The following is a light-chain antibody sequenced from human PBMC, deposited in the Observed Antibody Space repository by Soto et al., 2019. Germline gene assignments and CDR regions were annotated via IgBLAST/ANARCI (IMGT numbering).Light chain of an antibody. CDR1: SSDVGGYNF. CDR3: SSSAGRNIVV. V-gene: IGLV2-8*01. CDR2: EVS. J-gene: IGLJ2*01. Sequence: QSALTQPPSASGSPGQSVTISCTGTSSDVGGYNFVSWYQQHPGKAPKLMIYEVSERPSGVPDRFSGSKSGNTASLTVSGLQAEDEADYYCSSSAGRNIVVFGGGTKLTVL.